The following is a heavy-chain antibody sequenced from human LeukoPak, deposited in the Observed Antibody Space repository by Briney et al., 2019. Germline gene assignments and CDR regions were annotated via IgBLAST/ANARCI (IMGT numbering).Heavy chain of an antibody. CDR1: GGSISSYY. CDR2: IYTSGST. CDR3: ARETPVLLWDYYYYYMDV. D-gene: IGHD2-21*01. Sequence: SETPSLTCTVSGGSISSYYWSWIRQPAGKGLEWIGRIYTSGSTNYNPSLKSRVTMSVDTSKNQFSLKLSSVTAADTAVYYCARETPVLLWDYYYYYMDVWGKGTTVTVSS. V-gene: IGHV4-4*07. J-gene: IGHJ6*03.